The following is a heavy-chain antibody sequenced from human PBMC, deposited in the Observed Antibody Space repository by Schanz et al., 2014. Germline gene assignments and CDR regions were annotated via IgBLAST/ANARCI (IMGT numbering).Heavy chain of an antibody. CDR2: ISYDGRNE. V-gene: IGHV3-30*04. CDR3: AKEGSIYWDRSVDY. J-gene: IGHJ4*02. CDR1: GFPFSSSA. D-gene: IGHD1-26*01. Sequence: EHLVQSGGGVVQPGKSLRLSCAASGFPFSSSAMNWVRQAPGKGLDWVAVISYDGRNEDYADSVKGRFTISRGNSKNTLYLQMNSLRPEDTAVYYCAKEGSIYWDRSVDYWGQGTLVTVSS.